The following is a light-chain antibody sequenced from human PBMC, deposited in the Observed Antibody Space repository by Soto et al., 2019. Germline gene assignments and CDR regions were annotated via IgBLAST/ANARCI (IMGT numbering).Light chain of an antibody. V-gene: IGKV3-20*01. CDR3: QQYGRSPLYT. J-gene: IGKJ2*01. CDR1: ERVATSY. CDR2: DTS. Sequence: DIVLTQSPVILSLSPGDSATLSCRASERVATSYFAWYQQRRGQAPTLLIYDTSTRATGVPDRFTGSGPGTEFTLTISSVEPEDFAVYYCQQYGRSPLYTFGQGTQLEI.